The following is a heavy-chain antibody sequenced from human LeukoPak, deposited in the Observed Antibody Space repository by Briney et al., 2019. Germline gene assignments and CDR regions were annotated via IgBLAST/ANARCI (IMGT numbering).Heavy chain of an antibody. D-gene: IGHD3-16*01. CDR2: IYYTGST. CDR1: GGSINNYY. Sequence: SETLSLTCTVSGGSINNYYWSWVRQPPGAGLEWLAYIYYTGSTNYNPSLKTRLTISVDTSKNQFSLRLNSVTAADTAVYYCARFSQYHDGPTHYLDYWGQGILVTVSS. J-gene: IGHJ4*02. V-gene: IGHV4-59*08. CDR3: ARFSQYHDGPTHYLDY.